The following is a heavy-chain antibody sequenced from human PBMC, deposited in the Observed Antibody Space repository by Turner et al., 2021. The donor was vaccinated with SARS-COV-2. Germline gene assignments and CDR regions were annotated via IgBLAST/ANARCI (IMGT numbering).Heavy chain of an antibody. CDR1: GFTFSAYT. J-gene: IGHJ6*02. D-gene: IGHD6-19*01. CDR3: ARDVTMTQWLVPSYGMDV. CDR2: ISSGSSYI. Sequence: EVQLVESGGCLVKPGGSLRLSCAASGFTFSAYTMNGVRQAPGKGLVWVSSISSGSSYIYYADSVKGRFTISRDNAKNSLYLQMNSLRAEDTAVYYCARDVTMTQWLVPSYGMDVWGQGTTVTVSS. V-gene: IGHV3-21*01.